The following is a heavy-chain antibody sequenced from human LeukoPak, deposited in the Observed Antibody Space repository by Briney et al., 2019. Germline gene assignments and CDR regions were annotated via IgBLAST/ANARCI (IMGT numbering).Heavy chain of an antibody. CDR2: INYSGST. J-gene: IGHJ4*02. V-gene: IGHV4-59*08. CDR1: VGSISSYY. D-gene: IGHD1-26*01. Sequence: SETLSLTCTVSVGSISSYYWSWIRQPPGKGLEYIGYINYSGSTDYNPSLRSRATISVDTSKNQFSLKLSSVTAADMAVYYCARHHSGSYSYFDYWGQGTLVTVSS. CDR3: ARHHSGSYSYFDY.